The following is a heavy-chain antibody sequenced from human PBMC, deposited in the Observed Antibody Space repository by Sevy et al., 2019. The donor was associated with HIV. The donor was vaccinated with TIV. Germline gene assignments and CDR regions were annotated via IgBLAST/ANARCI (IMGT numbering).Heavy chain of an antibody. D-gene: IGHD6-19*01. V-gene: IGHV3-30*04. CDR3: ARDMAHLPIAVAGNFYYYYGMDV. Sequence: GGSLRLSCAASGFTFSSSAMHWVRQAPAKGLEWVALISHDGTNKYYADSVKGRFTISRDNSKNTLYLQMNSLRAEDTAVYYCARDMAHLPIAVAGNFYYYYGMDVWGQWTTVTVSS. J-gene: IGHJ6*02. CDR2: ISHDGTNK. CDR1: GFTFSSSA.